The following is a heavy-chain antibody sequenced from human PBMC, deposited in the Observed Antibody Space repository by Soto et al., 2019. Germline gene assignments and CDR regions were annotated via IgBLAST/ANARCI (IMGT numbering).Heavy chain of an antibody. Sequence: EVQLVESGGGLVQPGGSLRLSCVASGFTFSTYSMNWVRQAPGKGLEWISYISSSSSTTYADSVKGRFTISRDNAKNSLYLQMTSLRDEDTAVYYCARTIWSGYFQAEYWGQGTLVTVSS. J-gene: IGHJ4*02. CDR3: ARTIWSGYFQAEY. CDR2: ISSSSST. D-gene: IGHD3-3*01. CDR1: GFTFSTYS. V-gene: IGHV3-48*02.